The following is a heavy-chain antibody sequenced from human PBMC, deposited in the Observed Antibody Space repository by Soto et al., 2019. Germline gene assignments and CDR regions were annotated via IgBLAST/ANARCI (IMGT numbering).Heavy chain of an antibody. V-gene: IGHV4-59*08. Sequence: PSETLSLTCTVSGGSISSYYWSWIRQPPGKGLEWIGYIYYSGSTNYNPSLKSRVTISVDTSKNQFSLKLSSVTAADTAVYYCARLARWYGGCSYYYYYYLDVWGKGTTVTVSS. D-gene: IGHD3-10*01. J-gene: IGHJ6*03. CDR3: ARLARWYGGCSYYYYYYLDV. CDR2: IYYSGST. CDR1: GGSISSYY.